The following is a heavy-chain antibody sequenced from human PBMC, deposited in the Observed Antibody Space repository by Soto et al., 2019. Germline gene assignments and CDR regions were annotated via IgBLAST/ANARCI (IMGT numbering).Heavy chain of an antibody. CDR1: GFTFSHFG. Sequence: GGSLRLSCAASGFTFSHFGMHWVRQTPDKGLEWVAALSSDGGSMFYAESVEGRFTISRDSSENTLYLQMNSLRPDDTAVYYCAGVKRSSNYAAGSYYWGQGTLVTVSS. CDR2: LSSDGGSM. V-gene: IGHV3-30*03. J-gene: IGHJ4*02. D-gene: IGHD4-4*01. CDR3: AGVKRSSNYAAGSYY.